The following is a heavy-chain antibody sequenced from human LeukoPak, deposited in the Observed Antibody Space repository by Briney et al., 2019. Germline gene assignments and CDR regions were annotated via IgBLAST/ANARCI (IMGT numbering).Heavy chain of an antibody. J-gene: IGHJ4*02. CDR1: GFTFSSYG. CDR2: ISYDGSNK. Sequence: PGGSLRLSCAASGFTFSSYGMHWVRQAPGKGLEWVAVISYDGSNKYYADSVKGRFTISRDNSKNTLYLQMNSLRAEDTAVYYCAKDGIAVAGTTDYWGQGTLVTVSS. V-gene: IGHV3-30*18. D-gene: IGHD6-19*01. CDR3: AKDGIAVAGTTDY.